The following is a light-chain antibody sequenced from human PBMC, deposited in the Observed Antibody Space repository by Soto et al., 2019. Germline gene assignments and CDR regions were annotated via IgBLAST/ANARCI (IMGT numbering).Light chain of an antibody. J-gene: IGKJ1*01. V-gene: IGKV1-5*01. CDR2: DAS. CDR1: QSVDSR. Sequence: DIQMTQSPSTLSASVVDRVTITFRASQSVDSRLAWYQQKPGKAPKLLVYDASTLETGVPSRFSGSGSGAEFTLTITGLQPEDIATYSCQHYDSFWSFGQGTKVDIK. CDR3: QHYDSFWS.